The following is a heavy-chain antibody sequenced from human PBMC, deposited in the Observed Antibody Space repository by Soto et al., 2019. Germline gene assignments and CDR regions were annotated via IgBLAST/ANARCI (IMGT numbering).Heavy chain of an antibody. CDR2: IIPILGIA. CDR1: GGTFSSYT. CDR3: ARDRGGSYHFDY. Sequence: QVQLVQSGAEVKKPGSSVKVSCKASGGTFSSYTISWVRQAPGQGLEWMGRIIPILGIANYAQKFQGRVTITAGKSTSTAYMELSSLRSEDTAVYYCARDRGGSYHFDYWGQGTLVTVSS. J-gene: IGHJ4*02. D-gene: IGHD2-15*01. V-gene: IGHV1-69*08.